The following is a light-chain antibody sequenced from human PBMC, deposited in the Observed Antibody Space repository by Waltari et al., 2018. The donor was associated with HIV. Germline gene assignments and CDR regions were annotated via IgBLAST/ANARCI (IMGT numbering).Light chain of an antibody. Sequence: SYELTQPPSVSVSPGQTARITCSGDALPKKYAYWYQQRPGQAPVLVIYKDSERPSGIPERFSGSSSGTTVTLTISGVQAEDEADYYCQSADSSNTYVFGTGTKLTVL. CDR3: QSADSSNTYV. J-gene: IGLJ1*01. CDR1: ALPKKY. CDR2: KDS. V-gene: IGLV3-25*03.